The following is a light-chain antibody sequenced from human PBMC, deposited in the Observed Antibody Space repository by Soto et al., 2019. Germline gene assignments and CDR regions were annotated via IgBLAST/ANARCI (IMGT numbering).Light chain of an antibody. CDR1: QGIAPY. V-gene: IGKV1-27*01. J-gene: IGKJ4*01. CDR2: ATS. Sequence: DVQMTQSPSSLSAFVGDRVTITCRASQGIAPYLAWFQQKPGKVPKLLIYATSTLQSGVPSRFSGSGSGTDFTLTLNSLQPEDVGSYYSLNYNSAPLTFGGGTKVEI. CDR3: LNYNSAPLT.